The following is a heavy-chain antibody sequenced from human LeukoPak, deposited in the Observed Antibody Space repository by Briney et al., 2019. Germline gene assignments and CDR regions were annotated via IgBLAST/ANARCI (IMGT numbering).Heavy chain of an antibody. CDR3: ARDNGEWRLNWFDH. CDR1: GFTFSNAW. Sequence: PGGSLRLSCAASGFTFSNAWMSWVRQAPGKGLDWVALIWDYGNNKYYADSVKGRFTISRDNSKNTLYLQMNSLRAEDTAVYYCARDNGEWRLNWFDHWGQGTLVTVSS. V-gene: IGHV3-33*08. D-gene: IGHD2-8*01. CDR2: IWDYGNNK. J-gene: IGHJ5*02.